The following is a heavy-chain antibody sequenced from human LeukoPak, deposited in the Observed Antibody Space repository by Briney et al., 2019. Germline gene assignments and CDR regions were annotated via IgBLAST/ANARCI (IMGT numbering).Heavy chain of an antibody. CDR2: ISGTSTYI. CDR1: GFTFDKYF. V-gene: IGHV3-21*01. Sequence: GGSLRLSCATSGFTFDKYFIHWVRQAPGKGLDWVSSISGTSTYIVYADSVKGRFTISRDNAKNSLYLQMNSLRVEDTAVYYCARTAYYYGSGSQPFDYWGQGTLVTVSS. CDR3: ARTAYYYGSGSQPFDY. D-gene: IGHD3-10*01. J-gene: IGHJ4*02.